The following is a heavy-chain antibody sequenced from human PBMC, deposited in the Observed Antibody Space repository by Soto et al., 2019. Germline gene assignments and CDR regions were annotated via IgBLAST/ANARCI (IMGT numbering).Heavy chain of an antibody. J-gene: IGHJ4*02. D-gene: IGHD1-7*01. V-gene: IGHV1-18*01. Sequence: QVQLVQSGGEVKKPGASVKVSCKASGYTFTSYGISWVRQAPGQGLEWMGWISAYNGDTNYAQKLQGRVTMTTDTATSTANRELRSLRADDTAVYYWGTGTTMDYWGQGTLVTVSS. CDR2: ISAYNGDT. CDR1: GYTFTSYG. CDR3: GTGTTMDY.